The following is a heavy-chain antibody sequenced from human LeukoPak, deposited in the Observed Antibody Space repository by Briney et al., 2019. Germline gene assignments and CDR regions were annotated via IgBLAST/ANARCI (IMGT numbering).Heavy chain of an antibody. CDR1: GYTFSRYW. CDR3: ARDSSGYYYPDAFDI. J-gene: IGHJ3*02. D-gene: IGHD3-22*01. CDR2: INTDATIT. Sequence: GGSLRLSCAASGYTFSRYWIHWVRQAPGKGLVWVSRINTDATITTYADSVRGRFTISRDNAKNSLYLQMNSLRAEDTAVYYCARDSSGYYYPDAFDIWGQGTMVTVSS. V-gene: IGHV3-74*01.